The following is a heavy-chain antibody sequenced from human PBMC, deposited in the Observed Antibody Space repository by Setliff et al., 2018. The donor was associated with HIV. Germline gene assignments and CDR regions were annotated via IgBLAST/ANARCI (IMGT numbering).Heavy chain of an antibody. D-gene: IGHD3-22*01. CDR2: IIPIFGTG. Sequence: SVKVSCKASGGTFINSAFNWVRQAPGQGLEWMGSIIPIFGTGNYAQNFQGRVTITADGSTSTAYMELSSLRSEDTAVYYCARDASTYYYDSSGYYEGDAFDIWGQGTMVTVSS. CDR3: ARDASTYYYDSSGYYEGDAFDI. V-gene: IGHV1-69*13. J-gene: IGHJ3*02. CDR1: GGTFINSA.